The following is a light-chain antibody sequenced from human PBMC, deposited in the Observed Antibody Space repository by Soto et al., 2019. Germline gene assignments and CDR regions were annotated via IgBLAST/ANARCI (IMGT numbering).Light chain of an antibody. CDR1: SSNIGSST. CDR3: ATWHDRLNVV. Sequence: QSVLTQPPSASGTPGQRVTISCSGSSSNIGSSTVSWYQQLPGTAPKLLISSNNQRPSGVPDRFSGSKSGTSASLAISGLQSEDEADYYCATWHDRLNVVFGGGSKLTVL. V-gene: IGLV1-44*01. CDR2: SNN. J-gene: IGLJ2*01.